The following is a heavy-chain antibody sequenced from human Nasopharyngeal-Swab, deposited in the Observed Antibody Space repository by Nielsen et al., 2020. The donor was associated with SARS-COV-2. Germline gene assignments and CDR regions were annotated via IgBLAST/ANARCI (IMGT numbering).Heavy chain of an antibody. V-gene: IGHV5-51*01. J-gene: IGHJ6*02. Sequence: GESLKISCKGSGYSFTTYWIGWVRQMPGKGLEWMGIIYPGDSNTRYSASFQGHVTISVDKYSSTAYLQWSSLKASDTAIYYCARPMRPMGHYYFGMDVWGQGTTVTVSS. CDR3: ARPMRPMGHYYFGMDV. CDR1: GYSFTTYW. D-gene: IGHD1-26*01. CDR2: IYPGDSNT.